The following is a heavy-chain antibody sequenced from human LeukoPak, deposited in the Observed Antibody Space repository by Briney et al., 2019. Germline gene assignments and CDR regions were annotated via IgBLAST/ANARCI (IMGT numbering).Heavy chain of an antibody. D-gene: IGHD6-19*01. CDR3: ARRKDSSGWLRDAFDI. CDR2: IYPGDSDT. CDR1: GYSFTTYW. Sequence: GGSLKISCKGSGYSFTTYWIGWVRQMPGKGLEWMGIIYPGDSDTRYSPSFQGQVTISADKSISTAYLQWSSLKASDTAMYYCARRKDSSGWLRDAFDIWGQGTMVTVSS. J-gene: IGHJ3*02. V-gene: IGHV5-51*01.